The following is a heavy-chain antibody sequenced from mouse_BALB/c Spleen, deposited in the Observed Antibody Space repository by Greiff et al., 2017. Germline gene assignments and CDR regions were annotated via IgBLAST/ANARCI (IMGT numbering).Heavy chain of an antibody. D-gene: IGHD1-1*01. CDR2: IWSGGST. V-gene: IGHV2-2-2*01. CDR1: GFSLTSYG. J-gene: IGHJ4*01. CDR3: VRNFTGGHYAMDY. Sequence: VQLQQSGPGLVQPSQSLSITCTVSGFSLTSYGVHWVRQSPGKGLEWLGVIWSGGSTDYNAAFISRLSISKDNSKSQVFFKMNSLQADDTAIYYCVRNFTGGHYAMDYWGQGTSVTVSS.